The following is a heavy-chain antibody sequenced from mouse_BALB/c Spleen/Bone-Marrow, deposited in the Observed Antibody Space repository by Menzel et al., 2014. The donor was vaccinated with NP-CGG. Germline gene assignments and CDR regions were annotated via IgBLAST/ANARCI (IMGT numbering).Heavy chain of an antibody. CDR2: IWAGGST. Sequence: VQVVESGPGLVSPSQRLSITCTVSGFSLTSYGVHWVRQPPGKGLEWLGVIWAGGSTNYNSALMSRLGISKDNSKSQVFLKMNSLQTDDTAMYYCARGGGSWYFDVWGAGATVTVSS. V-gene: IGHV2-9*02. CDR3: ARGGGSWYFDV. CDR1: GFSLTSYG. J-gene: IGHJ1*01.